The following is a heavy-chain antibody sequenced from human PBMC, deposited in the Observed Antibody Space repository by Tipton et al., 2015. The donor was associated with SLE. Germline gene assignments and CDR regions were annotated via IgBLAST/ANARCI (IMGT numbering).Heavy chain of an antibody. CDR2: ISDRGERT. Sequence: SLRLSCAASGFAFNNYAMSWVRQAPGKGLEWVSAISDRGERTYYADSVKGRFTISRDNSKNTLYLQMDRLRVEDTAVYYCADSSTVTPPYWGQGTLVTVSS. V-gene: IGHV3-23*01. CDR1: GFAFNNYA. CDR3: ADSSTVTPPY. D-gene: IGHD4-17*01. J-gene: IGHJ4*02.